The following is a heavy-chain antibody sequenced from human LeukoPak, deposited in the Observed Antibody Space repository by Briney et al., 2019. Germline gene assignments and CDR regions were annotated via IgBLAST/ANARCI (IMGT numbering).Heavy chain of an antibody. CDR2: INHSGST. Sequence: SSETLSLTCAVYGGSFSGYYWSWIRQPPGEGLEWIGEINHSGSTNYNPSLKSRVTISVDTSKNQFSLKLSSVTAADTAVYYCARGRSSGWRYEIFDYWGQGTLVTVSS. V-gene: IGHV4-34*01. J-gene: IGHJ4*02. D-gene: IGHD6-19*01. CDR1: GGSFSGYY. CDR3: ARGRSSGWRYEIFDY.